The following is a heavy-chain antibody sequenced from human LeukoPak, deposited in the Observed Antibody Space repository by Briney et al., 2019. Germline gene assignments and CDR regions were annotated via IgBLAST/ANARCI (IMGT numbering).Heavy chain of an antibody. CDR3: ARDPGGDAFDI. CDR2: IYSGGST. D-gene: IGHD3-16*01. Sequence: GGSLRLSCAASGFTVSSNYMSWVRQAPGKGLEWVSVIYSGGSTYYAGSVKGRFTISRDNSKNTLYLQMNSLRAEDTAVYYCARDPGGDAFDIWGQGTMVTVSS. CDR1: GFTVSSNY. J-gene: IGHJ3*02. V-gene: IGHV3-53*01.